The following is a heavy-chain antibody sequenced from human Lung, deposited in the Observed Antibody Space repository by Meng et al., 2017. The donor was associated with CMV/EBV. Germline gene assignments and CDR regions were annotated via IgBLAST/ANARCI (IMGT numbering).Heavy chain of an antibody. J-gene: IGHJ6*01. CDR1: GFTFSTYS. CDR3: ARDVSPRSSAYFGIYYFYALHV. Sequence: SCAASGFTFSTYSMNWVRQAPGKGLEWVSSISSSGTYIYYIDSVKGRFTISRDNAQNSLYLQMNSLRAEDTAVYYCARDVSPRSSAYFGIYYFYALHVWXQGNTV. D-gene: IGHD2/OR15-2a*01. CDR2: ISSSGTYI. V-gene: IGHV3-21*01.